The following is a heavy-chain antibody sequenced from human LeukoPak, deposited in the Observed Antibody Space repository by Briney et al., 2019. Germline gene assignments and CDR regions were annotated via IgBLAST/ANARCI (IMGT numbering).Heavy chain of an antibody. Sequence: PSETLSLTCAVYGGSFSGYYWSWIRQPPGKGLEWIGEINHSGSTNYNPSLKSRVTISVDTSKNQFSLKLSSVTAADTAVYYCARGGGLPVVVPAEDRSWLDPWGQGTLVTVSS. V-gene: IGHV4-34*01. D-gene: IGHD2-2*01. CDR3: ARGGGLPVVVPAEDRSWLDP. CDR1: GGSFSGYY. CDR2: INHSGST. J-gene: IGHJ5*02.